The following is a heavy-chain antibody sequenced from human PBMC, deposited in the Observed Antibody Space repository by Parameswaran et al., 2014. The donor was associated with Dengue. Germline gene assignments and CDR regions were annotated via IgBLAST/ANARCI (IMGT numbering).Heavy chain of an antibody. J-gene: IGHJ3*02. V-gene: IGHV3-11*04. CDR3: ARVGIQTPDAFDI. D-gene: IGHD5-18*01. Sequence: RWIRQPQEGLEWVSCISSSGSTIYYADSVKGQFTISRDNAKNSLYLQMNSLRAEDTAVYYCARVGIQTPDAFDIWGPRDNGHRLL. CDR2: ISSSGSTI.